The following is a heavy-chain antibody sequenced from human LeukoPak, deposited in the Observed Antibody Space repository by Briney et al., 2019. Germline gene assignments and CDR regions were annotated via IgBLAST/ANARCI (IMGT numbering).Heavy chain of an antibody. CDR2: IYDSESA. CDR1: GGSISSSGYF. D-gene: IGHD1-26*01. J-gene: IGHJ5*02. Sequence: SETLSLTCTVSGGSISSSGYFWSWIRQLPGTGLEWIGYIYDSESAYYNPSLKSRVTLSVDMSKNQFSLKLTSVTAADTAVYYCARGSELFDPWGQGTLVTVSS. V-gene: IGHV4-31*03. CDR3: ARGSELFDP.